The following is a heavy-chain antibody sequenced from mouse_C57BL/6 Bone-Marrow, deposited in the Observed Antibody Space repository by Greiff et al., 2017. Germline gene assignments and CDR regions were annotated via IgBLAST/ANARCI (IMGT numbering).Heavy chain of an antibody. V-gene: IGHV5-4*01. J-gene: IGHJ2*01. D-gene: IGHD4-1*01. Sequence: EVKAVESGGGLVKPGGSLKLSCAASGFTFSSYAMSWVRQTPEKRLEWVATISDGGSYTYYPDNVKGRFTISRDNAKNNLYLQMSHLKSEDTAMYYCARDKLGRYFDYWGQGTTLTVSS. CDR3: ARDKLGRYFDY. CDR2: ISDGGSYT. CDR1: GFTFSSYA.